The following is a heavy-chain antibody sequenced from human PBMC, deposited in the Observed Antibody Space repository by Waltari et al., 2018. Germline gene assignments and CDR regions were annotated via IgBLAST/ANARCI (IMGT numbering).Heavy chain of an antibody. D-gene: IGHD3-10*01. V-gene: IGHV1-2*02. CDR1: GYTFTGYY. CDR3: ARAYGSGSYYNDHFDY. J-gene: IGHJ4*02. Sequence: QVQLVQSGAEVKKPGASVKVSCKASGYTFTGYYMHWVRPAPGQGLEWMGWIDPNSGGTNYAQKFQGRVTMTRDTSISTAYMELSRLRSDDTAVYYCARAYGSGSYYNDHFDYWGQGTLVTVSS. CDR2: IDPNSGGT.